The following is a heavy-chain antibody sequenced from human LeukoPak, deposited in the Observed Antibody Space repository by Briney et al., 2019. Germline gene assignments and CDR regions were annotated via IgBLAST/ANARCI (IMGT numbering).Heavy chain of an antibody. V-gene: IGHV4-38-2*01. CDR1: GYSISSGYY. CDR3: ARGVFGGYSYGSVFDY. Sequence: SETLSLTCAVSGYSISSGYYWGWIRQPPGKGLEWIGSIYHSGSTYYNPSLKSRVTVSVDTSKNLFSLKLSSVTAADTAVYYCARGVFGGYSYGSVFDYWGQGTLVTVSS. D-gene: IGHD5-18*01. CDR2: IYHSGST. J-gene: IGHJ4*02.